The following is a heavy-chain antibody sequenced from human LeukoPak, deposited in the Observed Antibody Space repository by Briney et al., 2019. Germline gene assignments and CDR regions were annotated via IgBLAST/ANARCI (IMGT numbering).Heavy chain of an antibody. V-gene: IGHV3-30*02. D-gene: IGHD2-21*02. CDR2: IRYDGSNK. Sequence: GGSLRLSCAASGFTFSSYGMHWVRQAPGKGLEWVAFIRYDGSNKYYADSVKGRFTISRDNSKNTLYLQMNSLRAEDAAVYYCARGHSSVVTAIPYYFDYWGQGTLVTVSS. CDR3: ARGHSSVVTAIPYYFDY. CDR1: GFTFSSYG. J-gene: IGHJ4*02.